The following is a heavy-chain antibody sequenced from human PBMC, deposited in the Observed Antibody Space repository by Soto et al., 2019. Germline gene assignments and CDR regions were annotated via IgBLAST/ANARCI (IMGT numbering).Heavy chain of an antibody. CDR2: IVVGSGNT. Sequence: SVKVSCKASGFTFTSSAGQWVRQARGQRLEWIGWIVVGSGNTNYAQKFQERVTITRDMSTSTAYMELSSLRSEDTAVYYCAAPYCSGGSCYLYYFDYWGQGTLVTVSS. CDR1: GFTFTSSA. J-gene: IGHJ4*02. V-gene: IGHV1-58*01. D-gene: IGHD2-15*01. CDR3: AAPYCSGGSCYLYYFDY.